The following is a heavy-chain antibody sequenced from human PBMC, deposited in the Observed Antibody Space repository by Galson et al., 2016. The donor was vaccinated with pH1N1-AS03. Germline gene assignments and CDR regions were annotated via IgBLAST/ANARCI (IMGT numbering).Heavy chain of an antibody. CDR2: MSPHSGVT. Sequence: SVKVSCKASGYTFTGYYLHWVRQAPGQGLEWMGWMSPHSGVTNYAPEFQGRVTMTRDTSISTVYMELSRLTSEDTAIHYCAHNQANGYNYWFDLWGQGTLVTVSS. D-gene: IGHD5-24*01. CDR3: AHNQANGYNYWFDL. J-gene: IGHJ5*02. V-gene: IGHV1-2*02. CDR1: GYTFTGYY.